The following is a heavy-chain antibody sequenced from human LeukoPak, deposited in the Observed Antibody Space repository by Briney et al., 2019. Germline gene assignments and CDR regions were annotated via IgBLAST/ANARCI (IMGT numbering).Heavy chain of an antibody. CDR2: IYYSGST. D-gene: IGHD3-3*01. Sequence: SETLSLTCTVSGGSISSGGYYWSWIRQHPGKGLEWIGYIYYSGSTYYNPSLKSRVTISVDTSKNQFSLKLSSVTAADTAVYYCARHAKYDFWSGYYYLDYWGQGTLVTVSS. CDR1: GGSISSGGYY. CDR3: ARHAKYDFWSGYYYLDY. J-gene: IGHJ4*02. V-gene: IGHV4-31*03.